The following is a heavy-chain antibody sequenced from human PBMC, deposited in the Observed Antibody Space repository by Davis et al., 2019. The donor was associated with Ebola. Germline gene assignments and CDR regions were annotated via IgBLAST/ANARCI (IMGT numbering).Heavy chain of an antibody. CDR2: IYYSGST. CDR1: GGSISSGGYY. V-gene: IGHV4-31*03. J-gene: IGHJ6*03. D-gene: IGHD4-17*01. Sequence: PSETLSLTCTVSGGSISSGGYYWSWIRQHPGKGLEWIGYIYYSGSTYYNPSLKSRVTISVDTSKNQFSLKLSSVTAADTAVYYCAREVTVDYYYMDVWGKGTTVTVSS. CDR3: AREVTVDYYYMDV.